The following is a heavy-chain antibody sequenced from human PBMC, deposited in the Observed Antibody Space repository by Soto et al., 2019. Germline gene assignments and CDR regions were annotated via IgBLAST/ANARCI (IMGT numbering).Heavy chain of an antibody. CDR3: ARVGISSSDAFDI. CDR2: IYYSGNT. CDR1: GGSISSGAYY. D-gene: IGHD6-6*01. V-gene: IGHV4-31*03. J-gene: IGHJ3*02. Sequence: SETLSLTCTVSGGSISSGAYYWSWIRQHPGEALEWIGYIYYSGNTYYNPSLKSRVMISVDTSKNQFSLRLSSVTAADTAVYYCARVGISSSDAFDIWGHGXMVTVSS.